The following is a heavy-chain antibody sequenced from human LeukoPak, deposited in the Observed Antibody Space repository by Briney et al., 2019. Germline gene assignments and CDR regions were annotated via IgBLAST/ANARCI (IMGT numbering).Heavy chain of an antibody. D-gene: IGHD6-13*01. CDR3: ARDLGQQLVLDY. Sequence: GGSLRLSCAASGFTFSSYAMHWVRQAPGKGLEWVAVISYDGSNKYYADSVKGRFTISRDNSKNTLYLQMNSLRAEDTAVYCCARDLGQQLVLDYWGQGTLVTVSS. CDR2: ISYDGSNK. J-gene: IGHJ4*02. CDR1: GFTFSSYA. V-gene: IGHV3-30-3*01.